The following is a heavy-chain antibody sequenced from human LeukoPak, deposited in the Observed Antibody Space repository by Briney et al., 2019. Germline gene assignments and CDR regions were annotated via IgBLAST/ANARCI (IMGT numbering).Heavy chain of an antibody. V-gene: IGHV3-7*01. CDR1: GLTFSNYW. CDR2: IKQDGSEK. J-gene: IGHJ3*02. Sequence: GGSLRLSCAVSGLTFSNYWMSWIRQAPGKGLEWVANIKQDGSEKYYVGSVKGRFTISRDNAKNSLYLQMNSLRAEDTAVYYCARDGRRAFDIWGQGTMVTVTS. CDR3: ARDGRRAFDI.